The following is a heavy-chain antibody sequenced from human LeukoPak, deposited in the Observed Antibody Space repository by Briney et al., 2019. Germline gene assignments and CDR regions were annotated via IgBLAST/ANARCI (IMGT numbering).Heavy chain of an antibody. CDR3: ARGRTTYDYVWGSYRPPDY. CDR2: INHRGST. V-gene: IGHV4-34*01. J-gene: IGHJ4*02. Sequence: PSETLSLTCAVYSGSFSGYYWNWIRQPPGKGLEWIGEINHRGSTNYNPSRKSRVSISVDTSKNQFSLKLSSVTAADTAVYYCARGRTTYDYVWGSYRPPDYWGQGTLVTVSS. D-gene: IGHD3-16*02. CDR1: SGSFSGYY.